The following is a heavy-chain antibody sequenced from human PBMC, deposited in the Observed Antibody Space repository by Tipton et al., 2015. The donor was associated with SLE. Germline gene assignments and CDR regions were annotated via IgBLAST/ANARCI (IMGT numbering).Heavy chain of an antibody. J-gene: IGHJ4*02. CDR1: GFTFSSYG. Sequence: RSLRLSCAASGFTFSSYGMHWVRQAPGKGLEWVAVISYDGSNKYYADSVKGRFTISRDNSKNTLYLQMNSLRAEDTAVYYCARVEGGGTLTARDWGQGTLVTVSS. D-gene: IGHD2-21*02. CDR2: ISYDGSNK. V-gene: IGHV3-30*03. CDR3: ARVEGGGTLTARD.